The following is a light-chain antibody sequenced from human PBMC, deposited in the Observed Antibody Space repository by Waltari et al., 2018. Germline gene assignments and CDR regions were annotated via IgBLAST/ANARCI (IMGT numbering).Light chain of an antibody. J-gene: IGKJ2*01. CDR1: QSVRSTY. Sequence: EIVLTQYPGTLSLSPGERVTLSCRASQSVRSTYLAWYQQKPGQAPRLLIYGASTRATGIPDRVSGSGSGTDFTLTISRLEPEDFAVYYCQQYGTSPYTFGQGTKLEI. CDR3: QQYGTSPYT. CDR2: GAS. V-gene: IGKV3-20*01.